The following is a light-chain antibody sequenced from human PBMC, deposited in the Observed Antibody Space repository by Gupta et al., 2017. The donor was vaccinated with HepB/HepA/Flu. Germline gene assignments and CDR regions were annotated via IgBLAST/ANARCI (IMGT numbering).Light chain of an antibody. CDR2: SNN. CDR3: AAWDDSLNGHV. V-gene: IGLV1-44*01. Sequence: QSVLTQPPSASGTPGQRVTISCSGSSSNIGSNTVNWYQQPPGTAPKLLIYSNNQRPSGVPDRFPCSKSGTSASLALSGLQSEDEADYYCAAWDDSLNGHVFGTGTKLTGL. J-gene: IGLJ1*01. CDR1: SSNIGSNT.